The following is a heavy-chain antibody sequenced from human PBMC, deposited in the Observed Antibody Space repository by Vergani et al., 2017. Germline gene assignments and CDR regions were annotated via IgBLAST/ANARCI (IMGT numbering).Heavy chain of an antibody. CDR2: IYDSGST. CDR3: ARDLWIYGDYGQHWFDP. Sequence: QVQLQESGPGLVKPSETLSLTCTVSGGPISSYYWSWIRQPPGKGLEWIGYIYDSGSTNHNPSLKSRVTISVDTSKNQFSLKLSSVTAADTAVYYGARDLWIYGDYGQHWFDPWGQGTLVTVSS. V-gene: IGHV4-59*01. J-gene: IGHJ5*02. CDR1: GGPISSYY. D-gene: IGHD4-17*01.